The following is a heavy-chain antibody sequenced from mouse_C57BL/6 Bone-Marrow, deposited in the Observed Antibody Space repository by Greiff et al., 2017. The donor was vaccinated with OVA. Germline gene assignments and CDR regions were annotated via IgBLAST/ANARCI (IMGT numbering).Heavy chain of an antibody. J-gene: IGHJ3*01. CDR2: IDPSDSYT. CDR3: ARYYYGT. CDR1: GYTFTSYW. V-gene: IGHV1-69*01. D-gene: IGHD1-1*01. Sequence: QVQLQQPGAELVMPGASVKLSCKASGYTFTSYWMHWVKQRPGQGLEWIGEIDPSDSYTNYNQKFKGKSTLTVDKYSSTAYMQLSSLTSEYSAVYYCARYYYGTWGQGTLVTVSA.